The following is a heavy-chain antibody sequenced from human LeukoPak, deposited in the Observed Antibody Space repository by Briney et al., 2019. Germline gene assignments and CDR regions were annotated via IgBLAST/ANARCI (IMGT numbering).Heavy chain of an antibody. CDR3: ARGGIVGATLNDY. V-gene: IGHV3-33*01. CDR2: IWYDGSNK. Sequence: PGRSLRLSCAASGFTFSSYGMHWVRQAPGKGLEWVAVIWYDGSNKYYADSVKGRFTISRDNSKNTLYLQMNSLRAEDTAVYYCARGGIVGATLNDYWGQGTLVTVSS. D-gene: IGHD1-26*01. J-gene: IGHJ4*02. CDR1: GFTFSSYG.